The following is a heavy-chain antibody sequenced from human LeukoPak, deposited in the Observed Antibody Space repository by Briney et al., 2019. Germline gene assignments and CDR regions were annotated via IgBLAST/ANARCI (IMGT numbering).Heavy chain of an antibody. Sequence: SETLSLTCTVSGGSISSRSHYWGWIRQPPRKGLEWIGSIYSSGSAYYNPSLKSRVTISVDTSKNQFSLRLTSVTAADTAVYYCARRHLRGSHWCFDFWGRGTLVTVSS. CDR2: IYSSGSA. V-gene: IGHV4-39*01. CDR1: GGSISSRSHY. D-gene: IGHD2-15*01. CDR3: ARRHLRGSHWCFDF. J-gene: IGHJ2*01.